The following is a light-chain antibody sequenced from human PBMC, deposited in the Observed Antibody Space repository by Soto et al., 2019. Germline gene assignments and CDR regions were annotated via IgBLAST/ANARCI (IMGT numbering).Light chain of an antibody. V-gene: IGLV2-23*02. CDR3: CSYAGNSEV. CDR1: SGDVGGYNL. Sequence: QSVLTQPASVSGSPGQSITIPCTGTSGDVGGYNLVSWYQQHPGKAPKLMIYEVTERPSGVSNRFSGSKSGNTASLTISGLQPDDEADYYCCSYAGNSEVFGTGTKVPVL. J-gene: IGLJ1*01. CDR2: EVT.